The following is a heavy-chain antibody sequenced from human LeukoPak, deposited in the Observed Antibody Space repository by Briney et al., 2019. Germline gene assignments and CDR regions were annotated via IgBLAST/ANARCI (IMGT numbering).Heavy chain of an antibody. D-gene: IGHD6-19*01. CDR3: AITTVAGNVGLFY. Sequence: GGSLRLSCAASGFTFSSYAMRWVRQAPGKGLEWVSAISGSGGSTYYADSVKGRFTISRDNSKNTLYLQMNSLRAEDTAVYYCAITTVAGNVGLFYWGQGTLVTVSS. CDR2: ISGSGGST. CDR1: GFTFSSYA. V-gene: IGHV3-23*01. J-gene: IGHJ4*02.